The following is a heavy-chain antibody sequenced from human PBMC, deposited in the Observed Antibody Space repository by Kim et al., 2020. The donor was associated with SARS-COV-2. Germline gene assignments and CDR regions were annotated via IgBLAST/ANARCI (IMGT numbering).Heavy chain of an antibody. J-gene: IGHJ4*02. CDR2: T. CDR3: ARSTSFPYFDS. V-gene: IGHV4-59*01. Sequence: TNYNPARKSRVTITLDTSNNQFSRKLNAVTAADTAVDYCARSTSFPYFDSWGQGTLVTVSS. D-gene: IGHD2-15*01.